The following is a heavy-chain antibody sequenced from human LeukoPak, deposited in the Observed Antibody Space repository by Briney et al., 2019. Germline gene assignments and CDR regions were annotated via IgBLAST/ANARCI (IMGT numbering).Heavy chain of an antibody. J-gene: IGHJ4*02. D-gene: IGHD3-10*01. CDR3: ARDRASLSFGANKPDYFDY. CDR2: TKQYGSEK. V-gene: IGHV3-7*01. Sequence: GGSLRLSCAASGFTFSSYWVSYVRQAPGKGLEGVANTKQYGSEKYYVDSVKGRFTIARDNAKNSLYLQMNSLRAEDTAVYYCARDRASLSFGANKPDYFDYWGQGTLVTVSS. CDR1: GFTFSSYW.